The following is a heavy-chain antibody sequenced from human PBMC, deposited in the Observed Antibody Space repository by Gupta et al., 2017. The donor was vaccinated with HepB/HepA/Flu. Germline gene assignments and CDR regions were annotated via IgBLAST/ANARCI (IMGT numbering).Heavy chain of an antibody. CDR1: VFTFSTYG. D-gene: IGHD3/OR15-3a*01. V-gene: IGHV3-33*01. CDR2: IWSDGTNK. CDR3: ARGTGSHQGNGFDY. J-gene: IGHJ4*02. Sequence: QVKLVESGGGVVQPGRSLRLSCAASVFTFSTYGMHWVRQAPGKGLEWVAVIWSDGTNKYYADAVKGRFTISRDNSKNALYLQMNSLRAEDTSVYYCARGTGSHQGNGFDYWGQGALVTVSS.